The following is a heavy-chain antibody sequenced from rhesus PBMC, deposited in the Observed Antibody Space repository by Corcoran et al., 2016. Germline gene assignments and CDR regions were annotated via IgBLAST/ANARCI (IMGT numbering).Heavy chain of an antibody. D-gene: IGHD4-23*01. CDR1: GYPLTEYY. J-gene: IGHJ4*01. CDR2: VDPEDGEA. CDR3: ATDQYSNFRY. V-gene: IGHV1-111*02. Sequence: EVQLVQSGAAGKKPGASVKTSGKASGYPLTEYYLPWVRQAPGKGLAWVGLVDPEDGEAIHAQKFQDRVTITADTSTDTAYMELSSLRSEDTAVYYCATDQYSNFRYWGQGVLVTVSS.